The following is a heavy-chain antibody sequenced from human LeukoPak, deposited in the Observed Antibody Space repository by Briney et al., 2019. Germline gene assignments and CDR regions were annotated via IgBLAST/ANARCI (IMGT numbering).Heavy chain of an antibody. J-gene: IGHJ4*02. CDR2: INPSDGST. Sequence: ASVKVSCKASGYTFTSYYMHWVRQPPGQGLEWMGIINPSDGSTSYAQKFQGRITMTRDTCTITVYMELISMTSEDTAVYYCASVGLTVSGFDNWGQGTLVTVSS. CDR1: GYTFTSYY. CDR3: ASVGLTVSGFDN. V-gene: IGHV1-46*01. D-gene: IGHD2-8*02.